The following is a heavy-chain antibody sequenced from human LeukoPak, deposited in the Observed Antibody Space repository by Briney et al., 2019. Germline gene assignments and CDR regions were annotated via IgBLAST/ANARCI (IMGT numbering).Heavy chain of an antibody. V-gene: IGHV1-2*02. CDR2: INPNSGGT. CDR1: GYTFTGYY. D-gene: IGHD3-22*01. CDR3: ARASSGYLDAFDI. J-gene: IGHJ3*02. Sequence: ASVKVSCKASGYTFTGYYMHWVRQAPGQGLEWMGWINPNSGGTNYAQRFQGRVTMTRDTSISTAYMELSSLRSEDTAVYYCARASSGYLDAFDIWGQGTMVTVSS.